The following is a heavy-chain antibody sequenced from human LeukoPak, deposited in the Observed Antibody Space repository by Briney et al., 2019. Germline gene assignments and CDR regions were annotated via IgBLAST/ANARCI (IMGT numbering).Heavy chain of an antibody. Sequence: PGGSLRLSCAASGFTFSSYAMHWVRQAPGKGLEWVAVISYDGSNKYYADSVKGRFTISRGNSKNTLYLQMNSLRAEDTAVYFCAKRGVVIRVILVGFHKEAYYFDSWGQGALVTVSS. CDR2: ISYDGSNK. CDR1: GFTFSSYA. V-gene: IGHV3-30*04. D-gene: IGHD3-22*01. J-gene: IGHJ4*02. CDR3: AKRGVVIRVILVGFHKEAYYFDS.